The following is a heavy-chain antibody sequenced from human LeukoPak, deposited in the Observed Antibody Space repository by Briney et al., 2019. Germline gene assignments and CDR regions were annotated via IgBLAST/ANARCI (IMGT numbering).Heavy chain of an antibody. V-gene: IGHV4-59*11. J-gene: IGHJ4*02. CDR1: GDSITSRSY. D-gene: IGHD6-19*01. CDR2: LRHSGNT. Sequence: KSSETLSLTCTVSGDSITSRSYWSWIRQPPGKGLEWIGYLRHSGNTNHNSSFKGRVTFSLDTSKNQFSLKLSSVTAADTAVYYCARVYSSGWYGGEVFDYWGQGTLVTVSS. CDR3: ARVYSSGWYGGEVFDY.